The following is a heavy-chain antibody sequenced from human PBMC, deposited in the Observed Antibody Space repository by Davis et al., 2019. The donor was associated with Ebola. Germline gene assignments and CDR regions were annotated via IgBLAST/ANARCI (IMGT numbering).Heavy chain of an antibody. CDR1: GGSSSGYY. Sequence: MPSETLSLTCAAYGGSSSGYYWSWIRQPPGKGLEWIGEINHSGSTNYNPSLKSRVTISVDTSKNQFSLKLRSVTAADTAVYYCARGTSGAEHWGQGTLATISS. J-gene: IGHJ4*02. V-gene: IGHV4-34*01. CDR2: INHSGST. CDR3: ARGTSGAEH. D-gene: IGHD7-27*01.